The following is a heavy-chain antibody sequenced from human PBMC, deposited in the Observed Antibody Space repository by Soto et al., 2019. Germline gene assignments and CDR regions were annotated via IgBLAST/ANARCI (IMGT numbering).Heavy chain of an antibody. CDR3: ARMYSSGSGWFHP. J-gene: IGHJ5*02. CDR1: GYFIGAGGYY. D-gene: IGHD6-19*01. Sequence: PSETLSLTCFVSGYFIGAGGYYWSWIRHHPGKGLEWIGSFYSSGSIIYNPSLSSRVSISGDMSTNQFSMSLTSVTAADTARYYCARMYSSGSGWFHPWGQGTLVTVSS. V-gene: IGHV4-31*02. CDR2: FYSSGSI.